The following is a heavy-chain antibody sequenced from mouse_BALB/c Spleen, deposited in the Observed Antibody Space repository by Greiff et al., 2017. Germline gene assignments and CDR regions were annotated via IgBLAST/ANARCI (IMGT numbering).Heavy chain of an antibody. CDR1: GFTFSSYA. CDR3: ARDGGLRLYAMDY. CDR2: ISSGGST. Sequence: EVQLVESGGGLVKPGGSLKLSCAASGFTFSSYAMSWVRQTPEKRLEWVASISSGGSTYYPDSVKGRFTISRDNARNILYLQMSSLRSEDTAMYYCARDGGLRLYAMDYWGQGTSVTVSS. J-gene: IGHJ4*01. D-gene: IGHD2-4*01. V-gene: IGHV5-6-5*01.